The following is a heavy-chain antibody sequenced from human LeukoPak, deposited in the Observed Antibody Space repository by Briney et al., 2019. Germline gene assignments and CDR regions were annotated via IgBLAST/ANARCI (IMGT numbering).Heavy chain of an antibody. CDR3: AARLLWFGELSQIVDY. J-gene: IGHJ4*02. V-gene: IGHV3-23*01. CDR1: GFTFSSYA. CDR2: ISGSGGST. Sequence: PGGSLRLSWAASGFTFSSYAMSWVRKAPGKGLEWFSAISGSGGSTYYADSVKGRFTISRDNSKNTLYLQMNSLRAEDTAVYYCAARLLWFGELSQIVDYWGQGTLVTVSS. D-gene: IGHD3-10*01.